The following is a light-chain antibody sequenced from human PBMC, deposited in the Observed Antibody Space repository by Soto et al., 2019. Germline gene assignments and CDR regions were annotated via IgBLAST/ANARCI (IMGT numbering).Light chain of an antibody. CDR1: QTISSW. CDR2: AAS. Sequence: DIQMPQSPSTLSGSVGESLTITCRASQTISSWLAWYQQKPGKANKLLIYAASSLQSGVPSRFSGSGSGTDFTLTISSLQPEEFATYYCQQSYSTSRTFGQGTKVDI. V-gene: IGKV1-39*01. CDR3: QQSYSTSRT. J-gene: IGKJ1*01.